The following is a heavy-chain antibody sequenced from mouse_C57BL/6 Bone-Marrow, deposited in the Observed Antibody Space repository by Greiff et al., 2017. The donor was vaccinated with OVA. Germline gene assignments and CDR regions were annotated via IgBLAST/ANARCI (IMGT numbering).Heavy chain of an antibody. V-gene: IGHV1-22*01. CDR2: INPNNGGT. CDR3: ARIYYYGYYAMDY. Sequence: EVKLQESGPELVKPGASVKMSCKASGYTFTDYNMHWVKQSHGKSLEWIGYINPNNGGTSYNQKFKGKATLTVNKSSSTAYMELRSLTSEDSAVYYCARIYYYGYYAMDYWGQGTSVTVSS. CDR1: GYTFTDYN. D-gene: IGHD1-1*01. J-gene: IGHJ4*01.